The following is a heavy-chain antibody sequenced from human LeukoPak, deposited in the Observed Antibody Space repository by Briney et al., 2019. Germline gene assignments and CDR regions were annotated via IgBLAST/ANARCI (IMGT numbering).Heavy chain of an antibody. CDR3: ARNEDVVVTSTQFDY. V-gene: IGHV4-34*01. Sequence: AETLSLTCAVYGVSFSGYYWSWIRQPPGKGLEWIGEINHSGSTNYNPSLKSRVAISVDTSKNQFSLKLTSVTAADTAVYYCARNEDVVVTSTQFDYWGQGTLVTVSS. J-gene: IGHJ4*02. CDR1: GVSFSGYY. D-gene: IGHD2-21*02. CDR2: INHSGST.